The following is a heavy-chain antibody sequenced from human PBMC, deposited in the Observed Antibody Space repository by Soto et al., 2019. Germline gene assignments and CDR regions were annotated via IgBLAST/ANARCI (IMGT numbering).Heavy chain of an antibody. CDR2: ISYDGSNT. J-gene: IGHJ4*02. D-gene: IGHD1-26*01. V-gene: IGHV3-30*18. Sequence: QVQLVESGGGVVQPGRSLRLSCAASGFTFSSYGMHWVRQAPGKGLEWVAIISYDGSNTYYADSVKGLFTISRDNSKNTLYLQMNSLRAEDTSVYYCAKEGGLSGSYYISSSYYFDYWGQGTLVTVSS. CDR1: GFTFSSYG. CDR3: AKEGGLSGSYYISSSYYFDY.